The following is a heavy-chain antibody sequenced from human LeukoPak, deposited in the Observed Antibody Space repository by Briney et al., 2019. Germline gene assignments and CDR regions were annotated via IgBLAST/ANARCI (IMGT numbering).Heavy chain of an antibody. Sequence: GGSLRLSCAASGFTFSNAWMSWVRQAPGKGLEWVACIKSKTGGGTTEYAAHVKGRFTSARADSKNTPYMQMNSLKTKDTAVYSCTTDKSSRIQLWLRCNYWGQGTLVTVSS. CDR2: IKSKTGGGTT. J-gene: IGHJ4*02. V-gene: IGHV3-15*01. CDR3: TTDKSSRIQLWLRCNY. CDR1: GFTFSNAW. D-gene: IGHD5-18*01.